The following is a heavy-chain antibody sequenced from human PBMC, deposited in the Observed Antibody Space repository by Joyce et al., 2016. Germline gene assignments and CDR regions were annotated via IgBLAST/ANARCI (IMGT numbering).Heavy chain of an antibody. V-gene: IGHV4-31*11. CDR3: ARGCSNTICYEAYSYYGMDV. D-gene: IGHD2-2*01. CDR2: IYSRGNP. Sequence: QVQLQESGPGLVQPSQTLSLTCAVSGASISSGAYYWSWVRQHPGKALEWSGYIYSRGNPYYNPSLKSRVSTSVDTSKNQFSLTLSSVTAADTAVYYCARGCSNTICYEAYSYYGMDVWGQGTTVTVSS. CDR1: GASISSGAYY. J-gene: IGHJ6*02.